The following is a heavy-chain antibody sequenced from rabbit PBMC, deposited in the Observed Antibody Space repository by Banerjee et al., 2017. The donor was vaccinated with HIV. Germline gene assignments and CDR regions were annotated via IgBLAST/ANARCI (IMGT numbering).Heavy chain of an antibody. CDR2: INAITGKA. CDR1: GFSFSNKAV. V-gene: IGHV1S45*01. J-gene: IGHJ4*01. CDR3: TRGPTQLINL. Sequence: QEQLEESGGDLVKPEGSLTLTCTASGFSFSNKAVMCWVRQAPGKGLEWIACINAITGKAVYASWAKGRFTFSKTSSTTVTLQMTSLTAADTATYFCTRGPTQLINLRGQGTLVTVS.